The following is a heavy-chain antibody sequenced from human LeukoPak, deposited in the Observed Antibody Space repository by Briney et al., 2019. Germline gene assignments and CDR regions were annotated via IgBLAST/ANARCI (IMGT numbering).Heavy chain of an antibody. D-gene: IGHD3-10*01. J-gene: IGHJ6*03. CDR2: ISSSSSYI. CDR3: ARGREGITMVRGVMEKSYYYYYMDV. Sequence: GGSLRLSCAASGFTFSSYSMNWVRQSPGKALEWVSSISSSSSYIYYADSVKGRFTISRDNAKNSLYLQMNSLRAEDTAVYYCARGREGITMVRGVMEKSYYYYYMDVWGKGTTVTISS. V-gene: IGHV3-21*01. CDR1: GFTFSSYS.